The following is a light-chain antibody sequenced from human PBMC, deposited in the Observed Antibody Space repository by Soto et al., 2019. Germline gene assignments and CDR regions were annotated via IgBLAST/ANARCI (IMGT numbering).Light chain of an antibody. J-gene: IGLJ3*02. Sequence: QSVLTQPASVSGSPGQSITISCTGTSSDVGSYNLVSWYQQHPGKAPKIMIYEVNRRPSGVSNRFSGSKSGNTASLTISGLQAEDEADYYCCSYAGGSTFEWVFGGGTQLTVL. CDR1: SSDVGSYNL. CDR2: EVN. CDR3: CSYAGGSTFEWV. V-gene: IGLV2-23*02.